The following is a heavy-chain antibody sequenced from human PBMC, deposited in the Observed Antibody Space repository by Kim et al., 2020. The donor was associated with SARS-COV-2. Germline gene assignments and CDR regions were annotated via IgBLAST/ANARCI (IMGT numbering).Heavy chain of an antibody. J-gene: IGHJ4*02. Sequence: GGSLRLSCAASGFSVATSYMSWVRQAPGKGLEWVSVIYSGGTTYYPGSVKGRFTISRDTSKNTVHLQMNSLRAEDTAVYYCARPTAGAAIDYWGQGTLVTVSA. CDR1: GFSVATSY. CDR2: IYSGGTT. D-gene: IGHD1-26*01. CDR3: ARPTAGAAIDY. V-gene: IGHV3-53*01.